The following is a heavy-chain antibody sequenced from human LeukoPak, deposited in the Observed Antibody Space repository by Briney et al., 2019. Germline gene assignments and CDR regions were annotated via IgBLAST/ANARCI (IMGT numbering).Heavy chain of an antibody. Sequence: SETLSLTCTVSGGSISSYYWSWIRQPPGKGLEWIGYIYYSGSINYNPSLKSRVTISVDTSKNQFSLKLSSVTAADTAVYYCARVGYYGSGSYVRFDPWGQGTLVTVSS. CDR2: IYYSGSI. V-gene: IGHV4-59*01. CDR1: GGSISSYY. CDR3: ARVGYYGSGSYVRFDP. J-gene: IGHJ5*02. D-gene: IGHD3-10*01.